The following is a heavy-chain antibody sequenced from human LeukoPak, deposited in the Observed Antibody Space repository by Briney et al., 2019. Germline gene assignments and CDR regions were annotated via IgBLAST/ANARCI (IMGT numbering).Heavy chain of an antibody. Sequence: PGGTLRLSCAASGFTFSSYGMHWVRQAAGKGLEWVAVISYGGSNKYYADSVKDRLTISRDNSKNTLYLQMNSLRAEDTAVYYCAKDQGSGYYYFDYWGQGTLVTVSS. CDR1: GFTFSSYG. CDR3: AKDQGSGYYYFDY. CDR2: ISYGGSNK. V-gene: IGHV3-30*18. D-gene: IGHD3-22*01. J-gene: IGHJ4*02.